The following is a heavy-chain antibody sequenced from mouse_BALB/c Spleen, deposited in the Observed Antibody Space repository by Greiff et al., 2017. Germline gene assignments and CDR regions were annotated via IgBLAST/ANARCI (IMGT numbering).Heavy chain of an antibody. CDR3: ARSITGTHYYLDY. CDR1: GYAFTSYN. J-gene: IGHJ2*01. D-gene: IGHD4-1*01. CDR2: IDPYNGGT. V-gene: IGHV1S135*01. Sequence: VQLKESGPELVKPGASVKVSCKASGYAFTSYNMYWVKQSHGKSLEWIGYIDPYNGGTSYNQKFKGKATLTVDKSSSTAYMHLNSLTSEDSAVYYCARSITGTHYYLDYWGQGTTLTVSS.